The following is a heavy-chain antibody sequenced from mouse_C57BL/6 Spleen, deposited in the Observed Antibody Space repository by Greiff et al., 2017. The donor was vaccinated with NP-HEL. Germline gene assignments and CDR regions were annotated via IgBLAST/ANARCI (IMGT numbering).Heavy chain of an antibody. CDR3: ARSPYSNYQAWFAY. D-gene: IGHD2-5*01. CDR2: IYPGSGST. J-gene: IGHJ3*01. Sequence: QVQLQQPGAELVKPGASVKMSCKASGYTFTSYWITWVKQRPGQGLEWIGDIYPGSGSTNYNEKFKSKATLTVDTSSSTAYMQLSSLTSEDSAVYYCARSPYSNYQAWFAYWGQGTLVTVSA. CDR1: GYTFTSYW. V-gene: IGHV1-55*01.